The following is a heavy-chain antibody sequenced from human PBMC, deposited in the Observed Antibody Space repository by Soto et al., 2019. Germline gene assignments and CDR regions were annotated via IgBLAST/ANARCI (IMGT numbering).Heavy chain of an antibody. D-gene: IGHD5-12*01. V-gene: IGHV3-21*05. CDR1: GFTFSSYS. CDR3: PTDHHRYSGYDYVDY. CDR2: ISSSSSYT. J-gene: IGHJ4*02. Sequence: GGSLRLSCAASGFTFSSYSMNWIRQAPGKGLEWVSYISSSSSYTNYADSVKGRFTISRDNAKNSLYLQMNSLRAEDTAVYYCPTDHHRYSGYDYVDYWGQGTLVTVSS.